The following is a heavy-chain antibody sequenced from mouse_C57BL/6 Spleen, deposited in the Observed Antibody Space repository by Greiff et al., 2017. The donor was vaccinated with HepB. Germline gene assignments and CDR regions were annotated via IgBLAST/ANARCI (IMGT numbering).Heavy chain of an antibody. J-gene: IGHJ4*01. CDR3: ARSITTVVSGYYYAMDY. D-gene: IGHD1-1*01. V-gene: IGHV1-64*01. CDR1: GYTFTSYW. Sequence: QVQLQQPGAELVKPGASVKLSCKASGYTFTSYWMHWVKQRPGQGLEWIGMIHPNSGSTNYNEKFKSKATLTVDKSSSTAYMQLSSLTCEDSAVYYCARSITTVVSGYYYAMDYWGQGTSVTVSS. CDR2: IHPNSGST.